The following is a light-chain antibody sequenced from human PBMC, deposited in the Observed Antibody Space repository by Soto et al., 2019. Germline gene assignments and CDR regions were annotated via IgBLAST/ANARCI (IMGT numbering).Light chain of an antibody. CDR3: QQYDTLWT. CDR1: RSISDW. CDR2: KAS. Sequence: DFQMTQSPSTLSASVGDRVTVTCRASRSISDWVAWYQQKPGKAPKLLIYKASSLESGVPSRFSGSGFGSEFTLTISGLQPDDFATYYCQQYDTLWTFGQGTKVELK. J-gene: IGKJ1*01. V-gene: IGKV1-5*03.